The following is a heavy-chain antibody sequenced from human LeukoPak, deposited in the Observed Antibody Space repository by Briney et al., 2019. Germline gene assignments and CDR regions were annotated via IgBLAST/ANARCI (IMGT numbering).Heavy chain of an antibody. CDR2: ISYDGSNK. CDR3: ARVRGDYYLDY. CDR1: GFTFSSYA. Sequence: AGGSLRLSCAASGFTFSSYAMHWVRQAPGKGLEWVAVISYDGSNKYYADSVKGRFTISRDNSKNTLYLQMNSLRAEDTAVYYCARVRGDYYLDYWGQGTLVTVSS. J-gene: IGHJ4*02. D-gene: IGHD3-16*01. V-gene: IGHV3-30-3*01.